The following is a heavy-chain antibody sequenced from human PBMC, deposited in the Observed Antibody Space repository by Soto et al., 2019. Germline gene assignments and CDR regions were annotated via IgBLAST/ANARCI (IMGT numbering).Heavy chain of an antibody. V-gene: IGHV4-30-4*01. D-gene: IGHD2-15*01. CDR2: IYYSGST. CDR3: ARGGHGVVAATLGLYYYGMDV. Sequence: TSETLSLTCTVSGGSISSCDYYWSWIRQPPGKGLDWIGYIYYSGSTYYNPSLKSRVTISVDTSKNQFSLKLSSVTAADTAVYYCARGGHGVVAATLGLYYYGMDVWGQGTTVTVSS. CDR1: GGSISSCDYY. J-gene: IGHJ6*02.